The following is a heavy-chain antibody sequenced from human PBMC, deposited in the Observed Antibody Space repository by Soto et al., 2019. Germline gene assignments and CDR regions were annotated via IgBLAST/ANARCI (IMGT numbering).Heavy chain of an antibody. J-gene: IGHJ4*02. D-gene: IGHD3-10*01. CDR3: ERVSEGLTSSFFY. V-gene: IGHV3-21*01. CDR2: ISSITNYI. CDR1: GFTFTRYS. Sequence: EVQLVESGGGLVKPGGSLRLSCAASGFTFTRYSMNWVRQAPGKGLEWVSSISSITNYIYYGDSVKGRFTISRDNAKKSLYLAMNGLRAEDTAVYYCERVSEGLTSSFFYWGQGTMVTVSS.